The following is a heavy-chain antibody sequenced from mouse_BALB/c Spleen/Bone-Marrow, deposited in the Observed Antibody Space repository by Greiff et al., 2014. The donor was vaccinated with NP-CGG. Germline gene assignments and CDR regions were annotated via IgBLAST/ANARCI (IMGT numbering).Heavy chain of an antibody. D-gene: IGHD1-1*01. Sequence: EVQLQESGAELVKPGASVKLSCTASGFNIKDTYMHWVKQRPEQGLEWIGRVDPANGNTKYDPKFQGKATITADTSSNTAYLQLSSLTSEDTAVHYCATYYYGSSWGFAYWGQGTLVTVSA. J-gene: IGHJ3*01. CDR3: ATYYYGSSWGFAY. CDR2: VDPANGNT. V-gene: IGHV14-3*02. CDR1: GFNIKDTY.